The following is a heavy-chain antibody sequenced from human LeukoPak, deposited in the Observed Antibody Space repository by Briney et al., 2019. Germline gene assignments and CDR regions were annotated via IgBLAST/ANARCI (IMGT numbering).Heavy chain of an antibody. V-gene: IGHV1-46*01. Sequence: GASVKVSCKASGYTFTSYYMHWVRQAPGQGLEWMGIINPSGGSTSYAQKFQGRVTMTTDTSTSTAYMELRSLRSDDTAVYYCARLSAAGDYWGQGTLVTVSS. CDR1: GYTFTSYY. D-gene: IGHD2-2*01. CDR2: INPSGGST. J-gene: IGHJ4*02. CDR3: ARLSAAGDY.